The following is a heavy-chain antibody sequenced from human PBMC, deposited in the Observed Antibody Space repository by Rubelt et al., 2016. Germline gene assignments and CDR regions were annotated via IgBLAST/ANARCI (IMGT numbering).Heavy chain of an antibody. CDR2: INHSGST. V-gene: IGHV4-34*01. Sequence: QVQLQQWGAGLLKPSETLSLTCAVYGGSFSGYYWSWIRQPPGKGLEWIGEINHSGSTTYNPSLKSRVTILVDTSKNQFSLKLPSVTAADTAVVYCAQVLLGSGYEEYWGHGTLVTVSS. CDR3: AQVLLGSGYEEY. D-gene: IGHD5-12*01. J-gene: IGHJ4*01. CDR1: GGSFSGYY.